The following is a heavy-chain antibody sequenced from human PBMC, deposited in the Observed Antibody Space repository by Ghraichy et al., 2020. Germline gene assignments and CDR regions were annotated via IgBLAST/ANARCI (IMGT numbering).Heavy chain of an antibody. J-gene: IGHJ4*02. D-gene: IGHD4-17*01. Sequence: SETLSLTCAVYGGSFSGYYWSWIRQPPGKGLEWIGEINHSGSTNYNPSLKSRVTISVDTSKNQFSLKLSSVTAADTAVYYCARSHGDQPDFDYWGQGTLVTVSS. CDR1: GGSFSGYY. V-gene: IGHV4-34*01. CDR3: ARSHGDQPDFDY. CDR2: INHSGST.